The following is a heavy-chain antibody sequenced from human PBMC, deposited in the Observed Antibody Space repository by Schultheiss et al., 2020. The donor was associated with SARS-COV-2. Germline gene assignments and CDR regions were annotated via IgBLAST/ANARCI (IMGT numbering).Heavy chain of an antibody. CDR2: IDWDDDK. D-gene: IGHD6-19*01. V-gene: IGHV2-70*04. CDR3: ARIHGSGWYFDY. CDR1: GFSLSTDGMR. Sequence: GPTLVKPTQTLTLTCTFSGFSLSTDGMRVSWIRQPPGKALEWLARIDWDDDKFYSTSLKTRLTISKDTSKNQVVLTMTNMDPVDTATYYCARIHGSGWYFDYWGQGTLVTVSS. J-gene: IGHJ4*02.